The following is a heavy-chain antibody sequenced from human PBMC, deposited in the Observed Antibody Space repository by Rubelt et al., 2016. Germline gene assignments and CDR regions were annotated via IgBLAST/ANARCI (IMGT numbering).Heavy chain of an antibody. D-gene: IGHD1-14*01. Sequence: QVQLQESGPGLVKPSETLSLTCTVSGGSMSYYYWSWIRQPPGKGLEWIGEINHSGSTNYKPSLKSRVTISVDTSKNQFSLKLSAVTAADTAVYYCARELEPHWFDPWGQGTLVTVSS. CDR2: INHSGST. V-gene: IGHV4-59*08. J-gene: IGHJ5*02. CDR1: GGSMSYYY. CDR3: ARELEPHWFDP.